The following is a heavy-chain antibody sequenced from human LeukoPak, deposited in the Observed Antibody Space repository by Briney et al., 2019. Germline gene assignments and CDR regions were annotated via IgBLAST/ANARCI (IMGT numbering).Heavy chain of an antibody. CDR1: GYTFTSYY. CDR2: INPNSGGT. D-gene: IGHD2-2*01. CDR3: ARGMGVLVPAATWFDP. V-gene: IGHV1-2*02. Sequence: ASVKVSCKASGYTFTSYYMHWVRQAPGQGLEWMGWINPNSGGTNYAQKFQGRVTMTRDTSISTAYMDLSRLRSDDTAVYYCARGMGVLVPAATWFDPWGQETLVTVSS. J-gene: IGHJ5*02.